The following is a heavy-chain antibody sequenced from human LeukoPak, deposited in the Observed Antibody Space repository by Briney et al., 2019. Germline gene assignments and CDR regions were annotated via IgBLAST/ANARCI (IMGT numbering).Heavy chain of an antibody. J-gene: IGHJ4*02. Sequence: GGSLRLSCAASGFTFDDYAMHWVRQAPGKGPEWVANIKQDGSERYYVGSVKGRFTISRDNARNSLFLQMNSLRAEDTAVYYCARDGGHSTDLDYWGQGTLVTVSS. CDR1: GFTFDDYA. CDR2: IKQDGSER. CDR3: ARDGGHSTDLDY. V-gene: IGHV3-7*01. D-gene: IGHD2/OR15-2a*01.